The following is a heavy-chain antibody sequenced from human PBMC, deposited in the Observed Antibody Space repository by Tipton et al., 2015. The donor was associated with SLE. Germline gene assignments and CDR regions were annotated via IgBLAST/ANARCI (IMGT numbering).Heavy chain of an antibody. CDR2: IKTKTEGATT. D-gene: IGHD4-11*01. Sequence: SLRLSCTASGFTFNNVWMNWVRQAPGKGLEWIGRIKTKTEGATTSYIAPVKGRFIISRDDSQSTLYLQMNDLKTEDTAVYFCTSRIRTTNDYWGQGTLVTVSS. J-gene: IGHJ4*02. CDR1: GFTFNNVW. CDR3: TSRIRTTNDY. V-gene: IGHV3-15*01.